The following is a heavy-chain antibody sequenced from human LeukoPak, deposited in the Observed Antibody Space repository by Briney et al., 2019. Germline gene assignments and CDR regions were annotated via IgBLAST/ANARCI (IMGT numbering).Heavy chain of an antibody. D-gene: IGHD2-2*01. CDR3: ARAESTSSPAYYYYYMDV. V-gene: IGHV1-2*02. Sequence: ASVKVSCKASGYTFTSYYMHWVRQAPGQGLEWMGWINPNSGGTNYAQKFQGRVTMTRDTSISTAYMELSRLRSDDTAVYYCARAESTSSPAYYYYYMDVWGKGTTVTVSS. CDR1: GYTFTSYY. CDR2: INPNSGGT. J-gene: IGHJ6*03.